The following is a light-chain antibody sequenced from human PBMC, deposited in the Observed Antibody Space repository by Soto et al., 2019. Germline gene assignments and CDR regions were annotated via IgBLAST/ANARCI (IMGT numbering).Light chain of an antibody. CDR1: QDISNY. CDR2: DAS. V-gene: IGKV1-33*01. CDR3: HQYYNLPL. Sequence: DIQMTQSPSSLSASVGDRVTITCQASQDISNYLNWYQQKPGKAPKLLIYDASNLETGVPSRFSGSGSGTAFTFTISSLQPEDIATYYCHQYYNLPLFGPGTKVDIK. J-gene: IGKJ3*01.